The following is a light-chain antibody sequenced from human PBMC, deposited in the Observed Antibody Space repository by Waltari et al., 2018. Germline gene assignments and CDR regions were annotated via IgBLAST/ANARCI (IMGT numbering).Light chain of an antibody. V-gene: IGKV1-5*03. J-gene: IGKJ4*01. Sequence: DIQLTQSPPTLSASVVDRVTITCRASRSIRSYMAWYQQKPGKAPKLLIHEASTLETGVPSTFSGSESGTEFTLTISSLQPDDVATYYCQQYSTNSLTFGGGTKVEIK. CDR2: EAS. CDR1: RSIRSY. CDR3: QQYSTNSLT.